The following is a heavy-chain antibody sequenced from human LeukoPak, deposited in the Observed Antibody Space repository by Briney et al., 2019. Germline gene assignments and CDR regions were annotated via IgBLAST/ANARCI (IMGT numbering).Heavy chain of an antibody. V-gene: IGHV3-23*01. CDR2: ISGSGGST. J-gene: IGHJ5*02. CDR3: TKKRTTSVTDWFDP. Sequence: GGSLRLSCAASGFTFSAYAMSWVRQAPGKGLEWVSSISGSGGSTSYADSVKGRFTMSRDNSKNTLFLQMNSLRVEDTATYYCTKKRTTSVTDWFDPWGQGTLVTVSS. D-gene: IGHD4-17*01. CDR1: GFTFSAYA.